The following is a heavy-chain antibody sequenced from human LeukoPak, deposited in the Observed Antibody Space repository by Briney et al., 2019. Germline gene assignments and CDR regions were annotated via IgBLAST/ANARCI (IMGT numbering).Heavy chain of an antibody. CDR3: AREAVRGFDY. Sequence: ASVKVSCKASGGTFSSYAISWVRQAPGQGLGWMGGIIPIFGTANYAQKFQGRVTITADESTSTAYMELSSLRSEDTAVYYCAREAVRGFDYWGQGTLVTVSS. CDR1: GGTFSSYA. CDR2: IIPIFGTA. D-gene: IGHD4-17*01. V-gene: IGHV1-69*01. J-gene: IGHJ4*02.